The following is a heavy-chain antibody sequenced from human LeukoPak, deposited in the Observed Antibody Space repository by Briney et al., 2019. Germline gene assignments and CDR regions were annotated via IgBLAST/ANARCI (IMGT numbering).Heavy chain of an antibody. CDR3: AKRMVVTATPDAFDI. CDR1: GFTFSNYA. J-gene: IGHJ3*02. Sequence: GGSLRLSCAASGFTFSNYAMSCVRQAPGKWLEWVSAICGSGGSKYYADSVKGRFTISRDNSKNTLYLQMNSLRAEKTAVYYCAKRMVVTATPDAFDIWGQGTMVTVSS. CDR2: ICGSGGSK. D-gene: IGHD2-15*01. V-gene: IGHV3-23*01.